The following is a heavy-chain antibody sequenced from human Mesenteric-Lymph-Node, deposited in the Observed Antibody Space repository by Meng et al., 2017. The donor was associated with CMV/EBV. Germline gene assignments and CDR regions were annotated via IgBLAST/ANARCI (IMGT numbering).Heavy chain of an antibody. CDR1: GFTFSRYS. CDR2: ISSSSSYI. CDR3: AREYSSSSSLDY. D-gene: IGHD6-6*01. J-gene: IGHJ4*02. Sequence: GESLKISCAASGFTFSRYSMNWVRQAPGKGLEWVSSISSSSSYIYYADSVKGRFTISRDNAKNSLYLQMNSLRAEDTAVYYCAREYSSSSSLDYWGQGTLVTVSS. V-gene: IGHV3-21*01.